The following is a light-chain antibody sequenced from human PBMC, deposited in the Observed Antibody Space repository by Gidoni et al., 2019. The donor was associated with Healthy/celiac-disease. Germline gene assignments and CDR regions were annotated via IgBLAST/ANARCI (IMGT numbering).Light chain of an antibody. CDR3: QQSYSTPRT. CDR1: QTISSY. Sequence: DIQMTQSPSSLSSSVGDRVTITCRASQTISSYSTWYQQKPGKAPKLLIYAASSLQSGVPSRFSGSGYGTDFTLTISSLQPEDFATYYCQQSYSTPRTFGQGTKLEIK. CDR2: AAS. V-gene: IGKV1-39*01. J-gene: IGKJ2*01.